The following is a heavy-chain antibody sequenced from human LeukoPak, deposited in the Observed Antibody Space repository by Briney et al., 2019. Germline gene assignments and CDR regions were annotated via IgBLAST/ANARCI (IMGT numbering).Heavy chain of an antibody. V-gene: IGHV4-34*01. J-gene: IGHJ5*02. CDR2: INHSGST. CDR3: ARGPVAGKGSNWFDP. CDR1: GFTFSSYW. Sequence: PGGSLRLSCAASGFTFSSYWMSWIRQPPGKGLEWIGEINHSGSTNYNPSLKSRVTISVDTSKNQFSLKLSSVTAADTAVYYCARGPVAGKGSNWFDPWGQGTLVTVSS. D-gene: IGHD6-19*01.